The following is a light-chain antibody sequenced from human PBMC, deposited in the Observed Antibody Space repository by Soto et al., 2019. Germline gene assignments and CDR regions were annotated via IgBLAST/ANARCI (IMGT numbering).Light chain of an antibody. J-gene: IGKJ4*01. CDR2: DAS. CDR1: QSITSW. V-gene: IGKV1-5*01. Sequence: DIQITQSPSTLSSSVGDRVTITCRASQSITSWLAWYHQKPGKAPNLLIYDASSLQSGVPSRFSGSGSGTEFTLTISSLQPDDSATYYCQQYNSHDDIAFGRGTKVDI. CDR3: QQYNSHDDIA.